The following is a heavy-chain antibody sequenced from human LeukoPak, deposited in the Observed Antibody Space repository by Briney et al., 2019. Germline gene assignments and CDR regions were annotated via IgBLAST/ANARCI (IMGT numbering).Heavy chain of an antibody. CDR2: VYFGGLT. Sequence: SETLSLTCTVSGDSVSSVGSSNHYWGWIRQTPGKGLQRIGSVYFGGLTYYSPSLESRVTISADTSRYQFFLNLTSVTAADTAVSFCASFEVDSIGNSYINVWGKGTAVIVS. D-gene: IGHD5-12*01. CDR3: ASFEVDSIGNSYINV. CDR1: GDSVSSVGSSNHY. J-gene: IGHJ6*03. V-gene: IGHV4-39*01.